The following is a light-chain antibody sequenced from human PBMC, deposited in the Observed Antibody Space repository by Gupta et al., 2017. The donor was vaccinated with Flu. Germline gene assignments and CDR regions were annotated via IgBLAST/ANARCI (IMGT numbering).Light chain of an antibody. CDR1: QTVSGAF. V-gene: IGKV3-20*01. CDR3: QQYGSSPPWP. CDR2: GAS. Sequence: ELVLTQSPGTLSLSPGDRATLSCRASQTVSGAFLAWYQQKPGQAPRLLIYGASSRAAGIPDRFSGSGSGTDFTLTISRLEPEDFAVYYCQQYGSSPPWPFGQGTKVEI. J-gene: IGKJ1*01.